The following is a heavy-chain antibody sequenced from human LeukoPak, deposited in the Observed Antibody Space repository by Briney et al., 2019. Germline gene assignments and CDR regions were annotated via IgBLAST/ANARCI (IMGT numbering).Heavy chain of an antibody. J-gene: IGHJ3*02. D-gene: IGHD2-2*01. Sequence: KPGGSLRLSCAASGFTFSDYYMSWIRQAPGKGLEWVSYISSSGSTIYYADSVKGRFTISRDNAKNSLYLQMNSLRAEDTAVYYCVWYCSSTSCSPHDAFDIWGQGTMVTVSS. CDR1: GFTFSDYY. CDR2: ISSSGSTI. CDR3: VWYCSSTSCSPHDAFDI. V-gene: IGHV3-11*01.